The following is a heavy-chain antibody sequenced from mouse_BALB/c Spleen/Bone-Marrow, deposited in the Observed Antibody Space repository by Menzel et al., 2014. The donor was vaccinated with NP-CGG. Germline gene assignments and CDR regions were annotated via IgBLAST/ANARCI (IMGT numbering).Heavy chain of an antibody. CDR3: ERGNYEAMDY. CDR1: GYTFTSYW. Sequence: QVHLQQSGTELAKPGASVKMSCKASGYTFTSYWMHWVKQRPGQGLEWIGYINPSTGYTEYNQKFKDKATLTADKSSITAYMQLSSLASEDSAVYYCERGNYEAMDYWGQGTSVTVSS. J-gene: IGHJ4*01. CDR2: INPSTGYT. V-gene: IGHV1-7*01. D-gene: IGHD2-1*01.